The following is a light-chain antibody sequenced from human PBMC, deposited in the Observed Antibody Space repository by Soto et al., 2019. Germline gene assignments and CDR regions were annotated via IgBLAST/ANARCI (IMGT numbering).Light chain of an antibody. Sequence: SPANMSFSPGGRATLSCRASQSVSSYLAWYQQKPGQAPRLLIYDASNRATGIPDRFSGSGSGTDFTLTISSLEPEDFAVYYCQQYSSWPRTFGEGTKVDIK. J-gene: IGKJ1*01. CDR1: QSVSSY. V-gene: IGKV3-11*01. CDR3: QQYSSWPRT. CDR2: DAS.